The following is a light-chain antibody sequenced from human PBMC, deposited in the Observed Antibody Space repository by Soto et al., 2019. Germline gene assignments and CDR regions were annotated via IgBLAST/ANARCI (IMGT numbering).Light chain of an antibody. CDR1: SSDVGAYDS. Sequence: QSALTQPASLSGSPGQSITISCTGTSSDVGAYDSVSWYQQHPGKAPKLMIYDVNNRPSGVSNRFSGSKSGNTASLTISGLQTEDEAYYYCSSYTSSYTLVFGGGTKLTVL. CDR3: SSYTSSYTLV. CDR2: DVN. V-gene: IGLV2-14*01. J-gene: IGLJ2*01.